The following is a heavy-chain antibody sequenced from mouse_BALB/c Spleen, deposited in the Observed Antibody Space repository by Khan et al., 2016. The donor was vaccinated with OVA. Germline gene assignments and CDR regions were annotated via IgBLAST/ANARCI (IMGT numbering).Heavy chain of an antibody. J-gene: IGHJ3*01. Sequence: QVRLQQSGAELVKPGASVKLSCKASGYTFSSYYMYWVKQRPGQGLEWIGGINPSNDVTNFNEKFKTKATLTVDKSSSTAYMQLSSLTSEDSAVYCCTRSGYANPFAVWGQGTLVTVSA. D-gene: IGHD2-10*02. V-gene: IGHV1S81*02. CDR1: GYTFSSYY. CDR3: TRSGYANPFAV. CDR2: INPSNDVT.